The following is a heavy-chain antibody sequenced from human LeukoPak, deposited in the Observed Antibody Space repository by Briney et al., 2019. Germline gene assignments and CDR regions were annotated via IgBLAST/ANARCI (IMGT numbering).Heavy chain of an antibody. V-gene: IGHV3-21*01. CDR2: ISSSSSYI. CDR3: ATDCSGGSCLKKLDAFDI. Sequence: PGGSLRLSCAASGFTFSGYSMNWVRQAPGKGLEWVSSISSSSSYIYYADSVRGRFTIPRDNAKNSLYLQMNSLRAEDTAVYYCATDCSGGSCLKKLDAFDIWGQGTMVTVSS. CDR1: GFTFSGYS. D-gene: IGHD2-15*01. J-gene: IGHJ3*02.